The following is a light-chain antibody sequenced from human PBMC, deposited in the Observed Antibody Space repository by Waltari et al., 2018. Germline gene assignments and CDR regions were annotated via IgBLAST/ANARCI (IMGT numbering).Light chain of an antibody. Sequence: SNELTQPQSVSVFPGQTALITCSGQKLARKIVSWFHQRPGQSPVVVFYQNSARPSGIPRRYAGSISGNTATLAISGTQETDEGDYFCEMWDNSVVIFGGGTKLTVL. V-gene: IGLV3-1*01. CDR3: EMWDNSVVI. CDR2: QNS. J-gene: IGLJ2*01. CDR1: KLARKI.